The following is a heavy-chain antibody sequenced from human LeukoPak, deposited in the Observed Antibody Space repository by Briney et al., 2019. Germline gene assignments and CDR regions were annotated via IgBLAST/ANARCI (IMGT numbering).Heavy chain of an antibody. CDR1: GGTFSSYA. CDR2: IIPILGIA. CDR3: AREGVRFGALWFDY. D-gene: IGHD3-10*01. Sequence: ASVKVSCKASGGTFSSYAISWVRQAPGQGLEWMGRIIPILGIANYAQKFQGRVTITADKSTSTAYMELSSLRSEDTAVYYCAREGVRFGALWFDYWGQGTLVTVSS. J-gene: IGHJ4*02. V-gene: IGHV1-69*04.